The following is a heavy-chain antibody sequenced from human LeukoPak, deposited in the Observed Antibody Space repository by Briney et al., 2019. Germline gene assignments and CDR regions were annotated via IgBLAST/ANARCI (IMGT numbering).Heavy chain of an antibody. D-gene: IGHD4-17*01. CDR1: GYTFTGYY. Sequence: ASVRVSCKASGYTFTGYYMHWVRQAPGQGLEWMGWINPNSGGTNYAQKFQGRVTMTRDTSISTAYMELSRLRSDDTAVYYCARGYGDYGAFDIWGQGTMVTVSS. CDR2: INPNSGGT. V-gene: IGHV1-2*02. J-gene: IGHJ3*02. CDR3: ARGYGDYGAFDI.